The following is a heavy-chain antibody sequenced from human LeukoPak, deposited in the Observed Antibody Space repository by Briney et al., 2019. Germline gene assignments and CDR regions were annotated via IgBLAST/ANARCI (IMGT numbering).Heavy chain of an antibody. J-gene: IGHJ4*02. Sequence: KTSETLSLTCTVSGGSISSGGYFWNWIRQHPGKGLEWIGYIFYSGSTNYNPSLKSRVTISVDTSKNQFSLKLSSVTAADTAVYYCATTRRGDSSGYYYGQGDYWGQGTLVTVSS. D-gene: IGHD3-22*01. CDR1: GGSISSGGYF. CDR3: ATTRRGDSSGYYYGQGDY. CDR2: IFYSGST. V-gene: IGHV4-31*03.